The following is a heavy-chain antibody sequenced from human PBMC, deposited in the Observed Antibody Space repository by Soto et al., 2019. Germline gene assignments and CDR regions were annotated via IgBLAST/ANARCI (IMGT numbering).Heavy chain of an antibody. Sequence: GGSLRLSCAASGFTFSSYAMSWVRQAPGKGLEWVSAISGSGGSTYYADSVKGRFTISRDNSKNTLYLQMNSLRAEDTAVYYCAKGRSTIFGVKNDAFDIWGQGTMVTVSS. D-gene: IGHD3-3*01. V-gene: IGHV3-23*01. CDR2: ISGSGGST. CDR1: GFTFSSYA. J-gene: IGHJ3*02. CDR3: AKGRSTIFGVKNDAFDI.